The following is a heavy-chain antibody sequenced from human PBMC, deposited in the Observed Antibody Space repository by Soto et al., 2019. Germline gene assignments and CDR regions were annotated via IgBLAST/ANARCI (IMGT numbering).Heavy chain of an antibody. V-gene: IGHV3-64*01. CDR3: ARRDGYNFDY. Sequence: EVQLVESGGGLVQPGGSLRLSCAASGFTFSSYAMHWVRQAPGKGLEYVSAISSNGGSTYYPNSVKGRFTISRDNSKNTLYLQMGSLRAEDMAVYYCARRDGYNFDYWGQGTLVTVSS. CDR1: GFTFSSYA. CDR2: ISSNGGST. J-gene: IGHJ4*02. D-gene: IGHD5-12*01.